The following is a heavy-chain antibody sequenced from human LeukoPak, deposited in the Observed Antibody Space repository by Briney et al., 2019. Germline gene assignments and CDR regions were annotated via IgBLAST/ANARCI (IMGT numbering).Heavy chain of an antibody. CDR1: SDSISGYY. CDR3: AGGGGSDHQYNWFDP. V-gene: IGHV4-59*01. CDR2: IYSSGTT. D-gene: IGHD2-21*02. J-gene: IGHJ5*02. Sequence: SETLSLTCTVSSDSISGYYWSWIRQSPGKALEWIGYIYSSGTTNYNPSLKSRVTISVDSSKNQFSLRLNSVTAADTAVYYCAGGGGSDHQYNWFDPWGQGALVLVSS.